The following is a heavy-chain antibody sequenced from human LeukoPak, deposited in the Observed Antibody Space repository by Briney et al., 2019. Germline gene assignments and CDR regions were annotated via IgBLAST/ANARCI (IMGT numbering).Heavy chain of an antibody. CDR2: ISSNGGST. Sequence: PGGSLRLSCAASGFTLSSYAMHWVRQAPGKGLEYVSAISSNGGSTYYANSVKGRFTISRDNSKNTLYLQMGSLRAEDMAVYYCARAPYYYYYMDVWGKGTTVTVSS. J-gene: IGHJ6*03. CDR3: ARAPYYYYYMDV. V-gene: IGHV3-64*01. CDR1: GFTLSSYA.